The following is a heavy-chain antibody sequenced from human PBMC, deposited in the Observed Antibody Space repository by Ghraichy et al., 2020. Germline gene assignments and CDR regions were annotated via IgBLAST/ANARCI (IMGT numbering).Heavy chain of an antibody. J-gene: IGHJ6*02. CDR1: GYTFTSYA. CDR3: ARDPGPVEEVGSSWETRYYYYYYGMDV. D-gene: IGHD6-13*01. V-gene: IGHV1-3*01. Sequence: ASVKVSCKASGYTFTSYAMHWVRQAPGQRLEWMGWINAGNGNTKYSQKFQGRVTITRDTSASTAYMELSSLRSEDTAVYYCARDPGPVEEVGSSWETRYYYYYYGMDVWGQGTTVTVSS. CDR2: INAGNGNT.